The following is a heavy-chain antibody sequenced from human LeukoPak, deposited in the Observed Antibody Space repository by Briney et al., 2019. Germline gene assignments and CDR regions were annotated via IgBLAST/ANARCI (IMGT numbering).Heavy chain of an antibody. J-gene: IGHJ5*02. CDR3: ARSPFSGRGTFDL. V-gene: IGHV1-69*04. CDR1: GGTFSSYA. CDR2: IIPILGIA. D-gene: IGHD5-12*01. Sequence: SVKVSCKAAGGTFSSYAISWVRQAPGQGLEWMGRIIPILGIANYAQKFQGRVTITADKYTSTAYMELSSLISEDTAVYYCARSPFSGRGTFDLWGQGTLVTVSS.